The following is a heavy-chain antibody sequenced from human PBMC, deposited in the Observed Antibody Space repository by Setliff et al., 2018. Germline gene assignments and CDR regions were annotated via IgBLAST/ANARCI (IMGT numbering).Heavy chain of an antibody. D-gene: IGHD2-2*01. V-gene: IGHV1-46*03. J-gene: IGHJ4*02. CDR1: GYTFTNYY. Sequence: GASVKVSCKASGYTFTNYYINWVRQAPGQGLEWMGIINPRAGTTSYAQKLQCRVTMTRDTSTNTVYMELSSLSSEDTAVYYCARGGSPDCSTAGCRYGDYVYWGQGTQVTVSS. CDR3: ARGGSPDCSTAGCRYGDYVY. CDR2: INPRAGTT.